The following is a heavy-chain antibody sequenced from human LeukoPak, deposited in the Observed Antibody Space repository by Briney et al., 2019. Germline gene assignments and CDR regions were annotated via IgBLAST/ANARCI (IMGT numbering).Heavy chain of an antibody. Sequence: GGSLRLSCAASGFTSSSYWMHWVRQPPGKGLVWVSRMNSDGSSTNYADSVKGRFTISRDNSKNTLYLQMNSLRAEDTAVYYCAKGSRSTVVSNLDYWGQGTLVTVSS. CDR3: AKGSRSTVVSNLDY. CDR2: MNSDGSST. V-gene: IGHV3-74*01. D-gene: IGHD4-23*01. CDR1: GFTSSSYW. J-gene: IGHJ4*02.